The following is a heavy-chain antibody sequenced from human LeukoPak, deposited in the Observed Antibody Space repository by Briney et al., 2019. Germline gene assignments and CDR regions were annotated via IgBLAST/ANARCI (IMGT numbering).Heavy chain of an antibody. CDR3: ARVTPAGAWLGYFDY. J-gene: IGHJ4*02. V-gene: IGHV4-4*08. CDR1: GASISSYY. CDR2: IHNSGST. D-gene: IGHD6-19*01. Sequence: SETLSLTCTLSGASISSYYWTWIRQPPGKGLEWIGYIHNSGSTKYNSSLKSRVTISLNTSKNQFSLKLSSVTAADTAVYYCARVTPAGAWLGYFDYWGQGTLVTVSS.